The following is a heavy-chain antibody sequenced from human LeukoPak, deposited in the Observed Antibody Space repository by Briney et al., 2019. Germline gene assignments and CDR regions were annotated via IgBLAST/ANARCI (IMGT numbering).Heavy chain of an antibody. CDR3: ARDVLLWFGELSGDYYYYGMDV. J-gene: IGHJ6*04. CDR2: TYYRSKWYN. V-gene: IGHV6-1*01. CDR1: GDSVSSNSAA. D-gene: IGHD3-10*01. Sequence: SQTLSLTCAISGDSVSSNSAAWHWIRQSPSRDLEWLGRTYYRSKWYNDYAVSVKSRITINPDTSKNQFSLQLNSVTPEDTAVYYCARDVLLWFGELSGDYYYYGMDVWGKGTTVTVSS.